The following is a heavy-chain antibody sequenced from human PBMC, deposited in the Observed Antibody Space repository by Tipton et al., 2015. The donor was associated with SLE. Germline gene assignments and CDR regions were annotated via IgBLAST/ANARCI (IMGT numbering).Heavy chain of an antibody. V-gene: IGHV4-59*01. CDR3: ARIKGPDSSSSMNYDYYGRDV. D-gene: IGHD6-6*01. J-gene: IGHJ6*04. Sequence: TLSLTCTVSGGSISSYYWSWIRQPPGKGLEWIGYIYYSGSTNYNPSLKSRVTISVDTAKNQFSLKLSSVTAADTAVYYCARIKGPDSSSSMNYDYYGRDVWGRGTTVAVTS. CDR2: IYYSGST. CDR1: GGSISSYY.